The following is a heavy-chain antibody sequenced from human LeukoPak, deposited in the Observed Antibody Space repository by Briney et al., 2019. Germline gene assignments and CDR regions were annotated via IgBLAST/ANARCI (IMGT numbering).Heavy chain of an antibody. D-gene: IGHD3-16*01. J-gene: IGHJ4*02. CDR3: ARNGGGLDY. Sequence: GGSLRLSCAASEFTFSGYDIIWVRQAPGKGLEWVSWITGSGGAVKYTDSVKGRFTISRDNAKKSVYLQMNSLRVEDTAVYYCARNGGGLDYWGQGTLVTVSS. CDR1: EFTFSGYD. V-gene: IGHV3-48*03. CDR2: ITGSGGAV.